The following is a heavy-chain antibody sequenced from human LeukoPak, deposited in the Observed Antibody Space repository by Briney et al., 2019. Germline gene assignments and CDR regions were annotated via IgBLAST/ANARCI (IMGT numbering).Heavy chain of an antibody. CDR3: ASVSGSYYRPPRDY. J-gene: IGHJ4*02. Sequence: SETLSLTCAVYGGSFSGYYWSWIRQPPGQALDWIGEINHSGSTNYNPSLKSRVTISVDTSKNQFSLKLSSVTAADTAVYYCASVSGSYYRPPRDYWGQGTLVTVSS. CDR2: INHSGST. CDR1: GGSFSGYY. V-gene: IGHV4-34*01. D-gene: IGHD3-10*01.